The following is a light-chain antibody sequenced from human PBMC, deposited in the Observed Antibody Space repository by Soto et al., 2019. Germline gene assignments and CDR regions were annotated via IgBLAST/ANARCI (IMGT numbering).Light chain of an antibody. CDR2: YVS. CDR3: SSYTRSSNVV. J-gene: IGLJ2*01. Sequence: QSALTQPASVSGSPGQSITISCTGSNNDVGAYNYVSWYQQHPGKAPKTMIYYVSNRPSGVSNRFSGSKSGNTASLTISGRQAADDDDYYCSSYTRSSNVVFGGGPKLTVL. V-gene: IGLV2-14*03. CDR1: NNDVGAYNY.